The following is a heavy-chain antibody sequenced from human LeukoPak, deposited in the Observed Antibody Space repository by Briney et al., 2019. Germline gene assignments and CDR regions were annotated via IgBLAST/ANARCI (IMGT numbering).Heavy chain of an antibody. CDR3: ATTTRSAPWDY. Sequence: PGGSLRLSCAASGFTFSSYWMSWVRQAPGKGLEWVANIRQDGSEKQYVDSVKGRFTISRDNAKNSVYLQMSSLRAEDTALYYCATTTRSAPWDYWGQGTLVTVSS. CDR1: GFTFSSYW. V-gene: IGHV3-7*01. J-gene: IGHJ4*02. CDR2: IRQDGSEK. D-gene: IGHD1-1*01.